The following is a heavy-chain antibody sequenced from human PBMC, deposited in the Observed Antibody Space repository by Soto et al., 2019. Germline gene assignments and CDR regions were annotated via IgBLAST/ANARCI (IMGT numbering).Heavy chain of an antibody. Sequence: EVQLLESGGGLVQAGGSLRLPCAASGITISNYPMSWVRQAPGKGLDWVSGISGSGDRTYYADSAKGRFTISKDISRNSLSLQLDSLGVEDTAVYFCVKDDGGYPSTAPHWGQGTLVTVS. CDR2: ISGSGDRT. D-gene: IGHD3-22*01. CDR1: GITISNYP. CDR3: VKDDGGYPSTAPH. J-gene: IGHJ4*02. V-gene: IGHV3-23*01.